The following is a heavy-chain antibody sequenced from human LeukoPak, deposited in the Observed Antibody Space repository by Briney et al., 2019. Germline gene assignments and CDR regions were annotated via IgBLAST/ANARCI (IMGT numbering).Heavy chain of an antibody. D-gene: IGHD5-12*01. CDR2: ISYDGSNK. CDR1: GFTFSSYA. V-gene: IGHV3-30*04. Sequence: GGSLRLSCAASGFTFSSYAMHWVRQAPGKGLEWVAVISYDGSNKYYADSVKGRFTISRDNSKNTLYLQMNSLRAEDTAVYYCARGYGNSGYTGYFDYWGQGTLVTVSS. CDR3: ARGYGNSGYTGYFDY. J-gene: IGHJ4*02.